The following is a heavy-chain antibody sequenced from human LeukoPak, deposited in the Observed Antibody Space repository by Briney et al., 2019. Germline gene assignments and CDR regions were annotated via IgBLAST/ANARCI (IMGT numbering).Heavy chain of an antibody. D-gene: IGHD3-10*01. CDR2: IYYSGST. CDR3: ASYGSGSYYPPNFLDY. V-gene: IGHV4-39*01. CDR1: GGSISSSSYY. J-gene: IGHJ4*02. Sequence: SETLSLTCTVSGGSISSSSYYWGWIRQPPGKGLEWIGSIYYSGSTYYNPSLKSRVTISVDTSKNQFSLKLSSVTAADTAVDYCASYGSGSYYPPNFLDYWGQGTLVTVSS.